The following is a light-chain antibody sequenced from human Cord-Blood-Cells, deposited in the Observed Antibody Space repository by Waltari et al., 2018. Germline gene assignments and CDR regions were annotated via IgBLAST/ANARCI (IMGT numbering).Light chain of an antibody. Sequence: IQMTQSQSSLSASVGDRVPITCRASQSISSYLNWYQQKPGKAPKLLIYAASSLQSGVPSRFSGSGSGTDFTLTISSLQPEDFATYYCQQSYSTPWTFGQGTKVEIK. CDR3: QQSYSTPWT. CDR1: QSISSY. V-gene: IGKV1-39*01. J-gene: IGKJ1*01. CDR2: AAS.